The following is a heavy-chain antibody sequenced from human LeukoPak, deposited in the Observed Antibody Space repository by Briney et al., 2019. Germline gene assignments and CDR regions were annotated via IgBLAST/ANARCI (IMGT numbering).Heavy chain of an antibody. V-gene: IGHV3-23*01. CDR1: GFTFNTYA. Sequence: GGSLRLSCATPGFTFNTYALSWVRQAPGKGLEWVSAISDSGGSTYYADPVKGRFTSSRDSSKDTLYLQMNSLRAEDTAVYFCAKMARHGAFGGYFDYWGQGTLVTVSS. J-gene: IGHJ4*02. CDR3: AKMARHGAFGGYFDY. CDR2: ISDSGGST. D-gene: IGHD3-10*01.